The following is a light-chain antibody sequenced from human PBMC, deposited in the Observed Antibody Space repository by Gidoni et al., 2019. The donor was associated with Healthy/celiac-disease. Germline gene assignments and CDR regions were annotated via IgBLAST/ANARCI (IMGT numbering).Light chain of an antibody. Sequence: DIQMTQSPSTLSASVGDRVTITCRASPSISSWLAWYQQKPGKAPKLLIYDDSSLESGVPPRFSGSGSGTEFTLTISSLQPDDFATYYCQQYNSYSGLTFGGGTKVEIK. J-gene: IGKJ4*01. V-gene: IGKV1-5*01. CDR1: PSISSW. CDR3: QQYNSYSGLT. CDR2: DDS.